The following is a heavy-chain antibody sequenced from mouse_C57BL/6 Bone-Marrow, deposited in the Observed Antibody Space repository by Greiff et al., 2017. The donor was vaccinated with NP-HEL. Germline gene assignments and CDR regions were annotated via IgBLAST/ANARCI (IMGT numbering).Heavy chain of an antibody. CDR2: IRLKSDNYAT. CDR3: TGGYGSSYHAWFAY. V-gene: IGHV6-3*01. CDR1: GFTFSNYW. J-gene: IGHJ3*01. Sequence: EVKVVESGGGLVQPGGSMKLSCVASGFTFSNYWMNWVRQSPEKGLEWVAQIRLKSDNYATHYAESVKGRFTISRDDSKSSVYLQMNNLRAEDTGIYYCTGGYGSSYHAWFAYWGQGTLVTVSA. D-gene: IGHD1-1*01.